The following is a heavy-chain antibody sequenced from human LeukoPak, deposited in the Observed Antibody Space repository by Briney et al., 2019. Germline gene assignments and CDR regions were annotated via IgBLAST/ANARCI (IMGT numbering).Heavy chain of an antibody. CDR1: GYTLTELS. Sequence: ASVKVSCKVSGYTLTELSMHWVRQAPGKGLEWMGGFDPEDGETIYAQKFQGRVTMTEDTSTDTAYMELSSLRSEDTAVYYCATLGSGWQGEYFDYWGQGTLVTVSS. D-gene: IGHD6-19*01. CDR3: ATLGSGWQGEYFDY. J-gene: IGHJ4*02. V-gene: IGHV1-24*01. CDR2: FDPEDGET.